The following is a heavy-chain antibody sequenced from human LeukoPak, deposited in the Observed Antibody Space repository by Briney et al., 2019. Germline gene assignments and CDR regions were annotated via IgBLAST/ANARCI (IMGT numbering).Heavy chain of an antibody. D-gene: IGHD4-17*01. CDR3: ARGRPPHDYGTLFDY. Sequence: SETLSLTSTVPRGAITGYSWSWIRQPPRKGLEWMGDIYYGGSTNCNPSLKSRVTMSVDTSKKQFSLKLSSVTAADTAVYYCARGRPPHDYGTLFDYWGQGTLVTVSS. V-gene: IGHV4-59*01. J-gene: IGHJ4*02. CDR1: RGAITGYS. CDR2: IYYGGST.